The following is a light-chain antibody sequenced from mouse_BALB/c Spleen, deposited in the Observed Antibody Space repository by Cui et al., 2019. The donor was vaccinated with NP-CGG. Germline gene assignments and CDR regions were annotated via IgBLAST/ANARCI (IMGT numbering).Light chain of an antibody. Sequence: QAVVTSADALTTAPGETVTLTCRSSTGAVTTSNYANWVQEKPDHLFTGLIGGANNRAPGVPARFSGSLIGDKAALTITGAQTEDEAIYFCALWYSNHWVFGGGTKLTVL. V-gene: IGLV1*01. CDR2: GAN. CDR1: TGAVTTSNY. CDR3: ALWYSNHWV. J-gene: IGLJ1*01.